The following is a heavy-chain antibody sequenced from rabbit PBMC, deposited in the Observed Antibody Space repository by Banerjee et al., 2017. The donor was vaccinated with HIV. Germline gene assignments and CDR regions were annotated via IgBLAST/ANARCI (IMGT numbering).Heavy chain of an antibody. D-gene: IGHD4-2*01. CDR2: IDTGSTSRT. Sequence: QQRLVESGGGLVKPGASLTLTCKASGFSFSNKAVMCWVRQAPGKGLDWIACIDTGSTSRTYYANWAKGRFTISKTSSTTVTLQMTSLTAADTATYFCARDQSYAGITFNLWGPGTLVTVS. J-gene: IGHJ4*01. V-gene: IGHV1S45*01. CDR1: GFSFSNKAV. CDR3: ARDQSYAGITFNL.